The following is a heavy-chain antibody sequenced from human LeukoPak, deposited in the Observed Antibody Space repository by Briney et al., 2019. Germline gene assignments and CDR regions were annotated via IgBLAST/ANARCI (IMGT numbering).Heavy chain of an antibody. D-gene: IGHD1-1*01. J-gene: IGHJ4*02. CDR1: GFIFDDYG. CDR2: ISWNGGST. V-gene: IGHV3-20*04. Sequence: SGGSLRLSCAASGFIFDDYGMSWVRQAPGKGLEWVSGISWNGGSTGYADSVKGRFTISRDNAKNSLYLQMNSLRAEDTALYYCARSSHNNYWYFDYWGQGTLVTVSS. CDR3: ARSSHNNYWYFDY.